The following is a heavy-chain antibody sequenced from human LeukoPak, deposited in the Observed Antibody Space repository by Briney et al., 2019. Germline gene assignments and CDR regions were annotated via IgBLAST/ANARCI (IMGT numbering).Heavy chain of an antibody. J-gene: IGHJ3*02. V-gene: IGHV4-59*06. D-gene: IGHD3-22*01. CDR2: IYYSGST. CDR1: GGSISSYY. CDR3: AVSYENSSDAFDI. Sequence: SETLSLTCTVSGGSISSYYWSWIRQPAGKGLEWIGYIYYSGSTYYNPSLKSRVTISVDTSKNQFSLKLSSVTAADTAVYYCAVSYENSSDAFDIWGQGTMVTVSS.